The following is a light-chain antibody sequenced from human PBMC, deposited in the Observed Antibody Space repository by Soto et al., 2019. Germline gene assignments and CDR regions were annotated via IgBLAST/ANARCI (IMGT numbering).Light chain of an antibody. CDR1: RNIDSW. J-gene: IGKJ1*01. CDR2: SAS. Sequence: DIRMTQSPSTLSASLGDRVTISCRASRNIDSWLAWYQQRPGGIPQLLIYSASNLQNGVPSRFSGSGSGTDFTLTINGPLPDDFATYYCQEFHSSSRTFGQGTRVDMK. CDR3: QEFHSSSRT. V-gene: IGKV1-5*03.